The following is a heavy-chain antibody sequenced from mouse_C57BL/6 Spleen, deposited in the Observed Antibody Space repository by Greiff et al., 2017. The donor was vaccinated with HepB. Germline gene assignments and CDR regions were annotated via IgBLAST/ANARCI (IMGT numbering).Heavy chain of an antibody. Sequence: QVQLQQSGAELVKPGASVKLSCKASGYTFTEYTIHWVKQRSGQGLEWIGWFYPGSGSIKYNEKFKDKATLTADKSSSTVYMELSRLTSEDSAVYFCARHKGSYYYGSSFSYFDVWGTGTTVTVSS. J-gene: IGHJ1*03. D-gene: IGHD1-1*01. V-gene: IGHV1-62-2*01. CDR3: ARHKGSYYYGSSFSYFDV. CDR1: GYTFTEYT. CDR2: FYPGSGSI.